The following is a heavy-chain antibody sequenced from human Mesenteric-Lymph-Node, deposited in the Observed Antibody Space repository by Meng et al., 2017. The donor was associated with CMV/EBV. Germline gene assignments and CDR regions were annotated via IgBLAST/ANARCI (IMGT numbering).Heavy chain of an antibody. CDR3: AREEDVGDYYYGMDV. CDR1: GGSINSMSDY. Sequence: SETLSLTCSVSGGSINSMSDYWGWIRQSPGRGLEWIGNIYYNGNSYYNPSLQSRVTISLDTSKNQFSLKLTSVTAADTAVYFCAREEDVGDYYYGMDVWGQGTTVTVSS. V-gene: IGHV4-39*07. J-gene: IGHJ6*02. CDR2: IYYNGNS.